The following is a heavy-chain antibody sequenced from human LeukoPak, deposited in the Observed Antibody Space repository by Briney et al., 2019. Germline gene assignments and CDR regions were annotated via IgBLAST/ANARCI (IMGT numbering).Heavy chain of an antibody. CDR1: GGSISSYY. V-gene: IGHV4-59*01. CDR3: ARDGVRGVRGYYYYYMDV. Sequence: SETLSLTCTVSGGSISSYYWSWIRQPPGKGLEWIGYIYYSGSTNYNPSLKSRVTISVDTSKNQFSLKLSSVTAADTAVYYCARDGVRGVRGYYYYYMDVWGKGTTVTISS. D-gene: IGHD3-10*01. CDR2: IYYSGST. J-gene: IGHJ6*03.